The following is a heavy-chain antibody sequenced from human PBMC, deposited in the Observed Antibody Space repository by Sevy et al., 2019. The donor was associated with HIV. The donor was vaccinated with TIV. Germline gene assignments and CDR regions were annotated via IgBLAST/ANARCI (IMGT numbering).Heavy chain of an antibody. CDR1: GFSFSSSW. CDR3: AKGHRGVTDY. J-gene: IGHJ4*02. V-gene: IGHV3-74*01. Sequence: GGSLRLSCTASGFSFSSSWMHWVRQPPGKGPVWVSHINSDGMSTRYADPVKGRFTVSRDNGKNMMYLQMNSLRVDDTAVYYCAKGHRGVTDYWGQGTLVTVSS. CDR2: INSDGMST. D-gene: IGHD3-10*01.